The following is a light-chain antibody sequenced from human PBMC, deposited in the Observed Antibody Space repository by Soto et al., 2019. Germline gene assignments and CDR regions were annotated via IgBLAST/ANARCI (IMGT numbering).Light chain of an antibody. CDR3: SSYTSRSTVI. CDR2: DVD. Sequence: QSALTQPASVSESPGQSITISCTGTNNDVGGFNFVSWYQQRPGNVPKLLIYDVDDRPSGVSNRFSGSRSANTASLTISGLQAEDEADYYCSSYTSRSTVIFGGGTKLTVL. CDR1: NNDVGGFNF. V-gene: IGLV2-14*01. J-gene: IGLJ2*01.